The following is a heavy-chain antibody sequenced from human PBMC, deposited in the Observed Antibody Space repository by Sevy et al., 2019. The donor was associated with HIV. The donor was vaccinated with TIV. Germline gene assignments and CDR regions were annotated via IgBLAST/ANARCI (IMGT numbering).Heavy chain of an antibody. CDR1: GFTFSNAW. CDR3: TAGVGTSDFDY. J-gene: IGHJ4*02. V-gene: IGHV3-15*01. D-gene: IGHD1-26*01. Sequence: GGSLRLSCVASGFTFSNAWMSWVRQTPGKGLEWVGRIKSKTDGGTRDFAAPVKGRFAIERDVSKNTLSLQMDSLKTEDTAVYYCTAGVGTSDFDYWGQGILVTVSS. CDR2: IKSKTDGGTR.